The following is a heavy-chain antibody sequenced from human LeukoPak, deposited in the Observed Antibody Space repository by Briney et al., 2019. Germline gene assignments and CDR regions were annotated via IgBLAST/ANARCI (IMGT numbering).Heavy chain of an antibody. Sequence: PGGSLRLSCAASVFTFSSYAMSGVPRAPGKGLEWVSAISGSCGSTYYADSVEGRFTISRDNCKNTLYLQMNSLRAEEPAVYYCAKDSSNWNYVKPRDYWGQGTLVTVSS. D-gene: IGHD1-7*01. CDR2: ISGSCGST. J-gene: IGHJ4*02. CDR3: AKDSSNWNYVKPRDY. V-gene: IGHV3-23*01. CDR1: VFTFSSYA.